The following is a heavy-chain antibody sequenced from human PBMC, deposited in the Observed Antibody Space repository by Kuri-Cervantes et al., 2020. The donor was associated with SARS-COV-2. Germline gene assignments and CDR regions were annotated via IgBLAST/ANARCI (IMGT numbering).Heavy chain of an antibody. CDR1: GFTFSSYE. V-gene: IGHV3-48*03. CDR3: ARYFGVITVDY. Sequence: GESLKISCAASGFTFSSYEMNWVRQAPGKGLEWVSYISSSGSTIYYADSVKGRFTISRDNAKNSLYLQMNSLRVEDTAVYYCARYFGVITVDYWGRGTLVTVSS. CDR2: ISSSGSTI. J-gene: IGHJ4*02. D-gene: IGHD3-3*01.